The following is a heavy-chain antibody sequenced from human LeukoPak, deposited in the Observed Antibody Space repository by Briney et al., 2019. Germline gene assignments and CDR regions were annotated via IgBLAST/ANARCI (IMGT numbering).Heavy chain of an antibody. V-gene: IGHV3-23*01. Sequence: PGGSLRLSCAASGFTFSSYGMSWVRQAPGKGLEWVSAISGSGGSTYYADSVKGRFTISRDNSKNTLYLQMNSLRAEDTAVYYCAKDSVLRYFDWSLAGFFVGFFDYWGQGTLVTVSS. CDR2: ISGSGGST. D-gene: IGHD3-9*01. CDR3: AKDSVLRYFDWSLAGFFVGFFDY. J-gene: IGHJ4*02. CDR1: GFTFSSYG.